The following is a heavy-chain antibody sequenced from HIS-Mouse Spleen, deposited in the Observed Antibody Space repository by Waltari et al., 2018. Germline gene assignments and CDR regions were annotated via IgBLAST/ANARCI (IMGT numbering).Heavy chain of an antibody. Sequence: QLQLVQSGAEVKKPGPSVKVSCMASGYTFTSYGISWPRQAPGQGLEGRGWISAYNGNTNYAQKLQGRVTMTTETSTSTAYMELRSLGSDDTGVYYCARAAGDYYDSSGYDAFDIWGQGTMVTVSS. D-gene: IGHD3-22*01. CDR1: GYTFTSYG. J-gene: IGHJ3*02. CDR3: ARAAGDYYDSSGYDAFDI. CDR2: ISAYNGNT. V-gene: IGHV1-18*01.